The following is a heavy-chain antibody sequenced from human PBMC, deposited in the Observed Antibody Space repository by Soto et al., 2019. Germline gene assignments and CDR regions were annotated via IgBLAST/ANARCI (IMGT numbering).Heavy chain of an antibody. J-gene: IGHJ6*02. CDR2: IYYGGTT. Sequence: SETLSVTCNVAGVSISPYDWSWIRQHPGKGLEWVGDIYYGGTTSYNPSLKSRVTISLETSKSQFSLRLTSVTAADTAVYYCAIHNYDSSGYYHYYYGMDVWGQGTTVTV. V-gene: IGHV4-59*08. CDR3: AIHNYDSSGYYHYYYGMDV. D-gene: IGHD3-22*01. CDR1: GVSISPYD.